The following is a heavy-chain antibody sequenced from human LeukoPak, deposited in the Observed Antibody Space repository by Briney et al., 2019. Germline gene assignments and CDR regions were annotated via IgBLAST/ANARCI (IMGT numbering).Heavy chain of an antibody. Sequence: SETLSLTCTVSGGSISSSSYCWGWIRQPPGKGLEWIGSIYYSGSTYYNPSLKSRVTISVDTSKNQFSLKLSSVTAADTAVYYCARSYYYGSGFDYWGQGTLVTVSS. CDR2: IYYSGST. V-gene: IGHV4-39*01. D-gene: IGHD3-10*01. CDR3: ARSYYYGSGFDY. J-gene: IGHJ4*02. CDR1: GGSISSSSYC.